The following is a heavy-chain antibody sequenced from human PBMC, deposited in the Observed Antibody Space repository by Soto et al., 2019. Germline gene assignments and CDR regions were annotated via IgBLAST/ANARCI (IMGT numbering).Heavy chain of an antibody. J-gene: IGHJ6*02. D-gene: IGHD2-21*02. CDR3: ARAYCGGDCYPPDYAMDV. V-gene: IGHV4-31*03. CDR2: IYYSGST. CDR1: DGSISSGGYY. Sequence: QVQLQESGPGMVQPSQTLSLTCTVSDGSISSGGYYWSWIRQHPGKGLEWIGYIYYSGSTYYNPSLKSRVTISVDTSKNQFSLKLSSVTAADTAVYYCARAYCGGDCYPPDYAMDVWGQGTTVTVSS.